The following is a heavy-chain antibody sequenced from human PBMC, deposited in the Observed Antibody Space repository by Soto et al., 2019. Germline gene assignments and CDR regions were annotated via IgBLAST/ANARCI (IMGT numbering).Heavy chain of an antibody. CDR2: VSAYNGNT. J-gene: IGHJ4*02. Sequence: ASVKVSCKASGYTFTSYGISWVRQAPGQGLEWMGWVSAYNGNTNYAQKLQGRVTMTTDTSTSTAYMELRSLRSDDTAVYYCARAKFNRGWSLFDYWGQGTLVTVSS. CDR3: ARAKFNRGWSLFDY. V-gene: IGHV1-18*04. D-gene: IGHD6-19*01. CDR1: GYTFTSYG.